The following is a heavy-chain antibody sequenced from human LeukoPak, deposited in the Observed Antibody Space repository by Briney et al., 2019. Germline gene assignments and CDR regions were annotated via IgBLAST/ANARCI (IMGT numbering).Heavy chain of an antibody. J-gene: IGHJ5*02. CDR3: AKDFSSGYYYVGNWFDP. CDR1: GFTFSSYE. D-gene: IGHD3-22*01. CDR2: ISSSGSTI. Sequence: GGSLRLSCAASGFTFSSYEMNWVRQAPGKGLEWVSYISSSGSTIYYADSVKGRFTISRDNAKNSLYLQMNSLRAEDTAVYYCAKDFSSGYYYVGNWFDPWGQGTLVTVSS. V-gene: IGHV3-48*03.